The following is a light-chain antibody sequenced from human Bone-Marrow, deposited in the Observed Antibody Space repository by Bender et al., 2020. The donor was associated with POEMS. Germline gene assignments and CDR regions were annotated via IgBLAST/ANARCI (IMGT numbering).Light chain of an antibody. CDR3: QVWDGGNNRQGV. V-gene: IGLV2-14*03. Sequence: QSALTQPASVSGSPGQSITISCAGTSSDVGSYNYVSWYQQHPGKAPKLLIYDVSNRPSGVSSRFSASNSGNTATLTISRVEAGDEAGYYCQVWDGGNNRQGVFGSGTTVTVL. CDR1: SSDVGSYNY. CDR2: DVS. J-gene: IGLJ1*01.